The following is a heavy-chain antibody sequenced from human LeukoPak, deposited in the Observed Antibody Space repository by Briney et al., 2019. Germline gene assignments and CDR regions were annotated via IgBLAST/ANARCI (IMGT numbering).Heavy chain of an antibody. D-gene: IGHD3-9*01. CDR1: GGSISSYY. CDR2: IYYSGST. CDR3: ARDLYDILTGYRGFDI. Sequence: SETLSLTCTVSGGSISSYYWSWIRQPPGKGLEWIGYIYYSGSTNYNPSLKSRVTILVDTSKNQFSLKLSSVTAADTAVYYCARDLYDILTGYRGFDIWGQGTMVTISS. V-gene: IGHV4-59*01. J-gene: IGHJ3*02.